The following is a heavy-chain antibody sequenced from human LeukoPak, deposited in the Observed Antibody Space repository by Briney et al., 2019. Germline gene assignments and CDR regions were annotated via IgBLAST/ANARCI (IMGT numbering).Heavy chain of an antibody. J-gene: IGHJ3*02. CDR1: GGTFSSYA. CDR2: IIPIFGTA. D-gene: IGHD2-15*01. V-gene: IGHV1-69*13. Sequence: ASVKVSCKASGGTFSSYAISWVRQAPGQGLEWMGGIIPIFGTANYAQKFQGRVTITADESTSTAYMELSSLRSEDTAVYYCARVHCSGGSCYSEAFDIWGQGTMVTVSS. CDR3: ARVHCSGGSCYSEAFDI.